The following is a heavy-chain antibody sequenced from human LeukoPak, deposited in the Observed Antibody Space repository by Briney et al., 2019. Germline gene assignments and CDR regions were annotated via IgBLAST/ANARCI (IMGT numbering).Heavy chain of an antibody. CDR3: ARALGGLGYYFDY. Sequence: ASVKVSCKASGYTFTGYAMNWVRQAPGQRLEWMGWISAGNGNTKYSQKFQGRVTITRDTSASTAYMELSSLRSEDTAVYYCARALGGLGYYFDYWGQGTLVTVSS. J-gene: IGHJ4*02. V-gene: IGHV1-3*01. CDR1: GYTFTGYA. CDR2: ISAGNGNT. D-gene: IGHD3-16*01.